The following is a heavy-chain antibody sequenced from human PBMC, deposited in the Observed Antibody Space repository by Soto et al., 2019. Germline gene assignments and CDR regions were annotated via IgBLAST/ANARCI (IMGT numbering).Heavy chain of an antibody. V-gene: IGHV1-69*02. CDR2: IIPMLGVR. CDR1: GGTFSTYS. D-gene: IGHD2-21*01. CDR3: TIGSWSGEVFDI. J-gene: IGHJ3*02. Sequence: QVQLVQSGAEVKKPGSSVKVSCKDSGGTFSTYSMFWVRQAPGQGLEWMGRIIPMLGVRNYAQRFQDRVTIIADKSTATGHMELSSLRSEDTALYYCTIGSWSGEVFDIWGQGTRVTVSS.